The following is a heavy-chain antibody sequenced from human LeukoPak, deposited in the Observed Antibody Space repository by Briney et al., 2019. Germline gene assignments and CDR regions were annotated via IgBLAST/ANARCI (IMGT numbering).Heavy chain of an antibody. Sequence: SVKVSCKASGGTFGSYAISWVRQAPGQGLEWMGRIIPIFGIANYAQKFQSRVTITADKSTSTAYMELSSLRSEDTAVYYCAREVVAAVIFDYWGQGTLVTVSS. CDR2: IIPIFGIA. V-gene: IGHV1-69*04. D-gene: IGHD2-15*01. CDR1: GGTFGSYA. CDR3: AREVVAAVIFDY. J-gene: IGHJ4*02.